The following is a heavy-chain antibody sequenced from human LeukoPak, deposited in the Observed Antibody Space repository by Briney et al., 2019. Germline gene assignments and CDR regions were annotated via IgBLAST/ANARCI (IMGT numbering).Heavy chain of an antibody. D-gene: IGHD3-16*01. CDR1: GFSFSTFW. J-gene: IGHJ4*02. Sequence: GGSLRLSCETSGFSFSTFWMNWVRQAPGKGLEWVANIKQDGSEKHYVDSVKGRFTISRDNAKNSLYLQMNSLRAEDSAVYYCASDPDWGSDYWGQGTLVTVSS. CDR2: IKQDGSEK. V-gene: IGHV3-7*01. CDR3: ASDPDWGSDY.